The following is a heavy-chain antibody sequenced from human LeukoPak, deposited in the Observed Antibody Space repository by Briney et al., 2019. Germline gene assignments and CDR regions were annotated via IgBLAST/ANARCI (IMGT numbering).Heavy chain of an antibody. CDR2: INWNGDRT. V-gene: IGHV3-20*04. Sequence: GVSLRLSCAASGFTFHDYDMSWVRQSPGKGLEWVSGINWNGDRTGYADSVKGRFTISRDNAKKSLYLQMNSLRAEDTALYYCARRDYYGSGSPDFWGQGTLVTVSS. CDR3: ARRDYYGSGSPDF. D-gene: IGHD3-10*01. CDR1: GFTFHDYD. J-gene: IGHJ4*02.